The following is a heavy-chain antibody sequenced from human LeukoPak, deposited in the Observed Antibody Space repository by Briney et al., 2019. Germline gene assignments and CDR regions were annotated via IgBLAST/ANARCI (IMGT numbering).Heavy chain of an antibody. D-gene: IGHD3-22*01. J-gene: IGHJ5*02. Sequence: GGSLRLSCAASGFTFSSYSMNWVRQAPGKGLEWVSSISSSSSYIYYADSVKGRFTISRDNAKNSLYLQMNSLRAEDTAVYYCARDSRATYYYDSSGMGNWFDPWGQGTLVAVSS. CDR3: ARDSRATYYYDSSGMGNWFDP. CDR2: ISSSSSYI. CDR1: GFTFSSYS. V-gene: IGHV3-21*01.